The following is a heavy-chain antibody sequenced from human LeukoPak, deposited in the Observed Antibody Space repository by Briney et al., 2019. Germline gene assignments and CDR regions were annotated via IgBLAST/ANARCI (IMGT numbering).Heavy chain of an antibody. Sequence: SETLSLTCTVSGGSVSSGGYYWSWIRQHPERGLEWIGYIYYTGSTYYNPSLESRLTISLDTSTNQFSLKLGSATAADTAMYYCATTAYYYYVDVWGKGTTVTVSS. J-gene: IGHJ6*03. CDR1: GGSVSSGGYY. CDR3: ATTAYYYYVDV. V-gene: IGHV4-31*03. CDR2: IYYTGST. D-gene: IGHD1-26*01.